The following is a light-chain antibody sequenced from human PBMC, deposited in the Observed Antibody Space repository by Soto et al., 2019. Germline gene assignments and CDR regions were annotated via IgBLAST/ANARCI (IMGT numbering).Light chain of an antibody. CDR3: QQYNNWPRT. CDR2: GAS. Sequence: EIVMPQSPATLSVSPGESATLSCRASQSVSSNLAWYQQNPGQAPRLPIYGASTRATGIPARFSGSGSGTEFTLTISSLQSEDFAVYYCQQYNNWPRTFGQGTKVDIK. J-gene: IGKJ1*01. V-gene: IGKV3-15*01. CDR1: QSVSSN.